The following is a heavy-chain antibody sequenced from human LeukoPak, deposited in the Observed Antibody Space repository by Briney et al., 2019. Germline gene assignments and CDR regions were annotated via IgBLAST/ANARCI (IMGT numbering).Heavy chain of an antibody. CDR1: GGSVSSTNYY. CDR2: IYYSGRT. V-gene: IGHV4-39*07. J-gene: IGHJ4*02. Sequence: PSETLSLTCTVSGGSVSSTNYYWGWIRQPPGKGLEWIASIYYSGRTYNNPSLKSRVTMSLDTSKNQFSLKLSSVTAADTAVYYCARGTMTTVTYYFDYWGQGTLVTVSS. CDR3: ARGTMTTVTYYFDY. D-gene: IGHD4-17*01.